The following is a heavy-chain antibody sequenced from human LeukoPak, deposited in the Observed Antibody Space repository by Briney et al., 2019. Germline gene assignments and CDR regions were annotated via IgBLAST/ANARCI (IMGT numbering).Heavy chain of an antibody. J-gene: IGHJ2*01. CDR2: ISYDGSNK. CDR3: ARDTDWISYWYFDL. D-gene: IGHD2-2*03. CDR1: GFTFSSYA. Sequence: GGSLRLSCAASGFTFSSYAMHWVRQAPGKGLEWVAVISYDGSNKYYADSVKGRFTISRDNSKNTLYLQMNSLRAEDTAVYYCARDTDWISYWYFDLWGRGTLVTVSS. V-gene: IGHV3-30-3*01.